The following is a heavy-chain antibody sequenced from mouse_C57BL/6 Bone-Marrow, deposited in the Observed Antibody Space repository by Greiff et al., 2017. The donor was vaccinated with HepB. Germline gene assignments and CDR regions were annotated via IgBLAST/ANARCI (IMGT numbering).Heavy chain of an antibody. CDR3: VRHVPSTVAFDY. CDR2: IRSKSNNYAT. J-gene: IGHJ2*01. V-gene: IGHV10-1*01. CDR1: GFSFNTYA. D-gene: IGHD1-1*01. Sequence: EVKLMESGGGLVQPKGSLKLSCAASGFSFNTYAMNWVRQAPGKGLEWVARIRSKSNNYATYYADSVKDRFTISRDDSESMLYLQMNNLKTEDTAMYYCVRHVPSTVAFDYWGQGTTLTVSS.